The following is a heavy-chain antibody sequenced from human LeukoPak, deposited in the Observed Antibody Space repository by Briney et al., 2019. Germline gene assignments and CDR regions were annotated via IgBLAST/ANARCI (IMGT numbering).Heavy chain of an antibody. CDR3: ARESLYYYDSSGYSL. J-gene: IGHJ4*02. CDR2: ISSSGSTI. Sequence: GGSLRLSCAASGFTFSSYEMNWVRQAPGKGLEWVSYISSSGSTIYYADSVKGRFTISRDNAKNSLYLQMNSLRAEDTAVYYCARESLYYYDSSGYSLWGQGTLVTVSS. CDR1: GFTFSSYE. D-gene: IGHD3-22*01. V-gene: IGHV3-48*03.